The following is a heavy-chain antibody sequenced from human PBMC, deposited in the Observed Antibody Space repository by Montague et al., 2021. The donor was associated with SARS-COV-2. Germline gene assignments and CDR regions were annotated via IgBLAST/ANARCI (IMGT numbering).Heavy chain of an antibody. CDR2: RLNAGHRR. V-gene: IGHV3-7*05. Sequence: SLRLSCAASGFTFTNYCLGSVRVSRESGAEWQSTRLNAGHRRNSFDALNCRFTISRDNAKNSLYLQINNVRAEDRAMYYCARLGMHSAEYWGQGTLVTVS. CDR1: GFTFTNYC. D-gene: IGHD1-26*01. CDR3: ARLGMHSAEY. J-gene: IGHJ4*02.